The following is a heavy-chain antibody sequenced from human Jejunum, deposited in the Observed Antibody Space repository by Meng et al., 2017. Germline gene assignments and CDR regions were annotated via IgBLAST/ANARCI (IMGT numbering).Heavy chain of an antibody. CDR2: ISYDGSDK. Sequence: GGSLRLSCAASGFIFSSYVMHWVRQAPGKGLEWVALISYDGSDKYYADSVRGRFTSRDNYKNTLYLQMNSMRIEDTAVYYCARVSSYSSGWYNGFDDWGQGTLVTVSS. J-gene: IGHJ4*02. CDR3: ARVSSYSSGWYNGFDD. D-gene: IGHD6-19*01. CDR1: GFIFSSYV. V-gene: IGHV3-30*01.